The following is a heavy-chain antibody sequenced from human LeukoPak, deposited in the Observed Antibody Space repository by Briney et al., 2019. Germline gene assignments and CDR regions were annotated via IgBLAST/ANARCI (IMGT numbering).Heavy chain of an antibody. V-gene: IGHV3-30*18. CDR2: ISYDGSNK. J-gene: IGHJ5*02. D-gene: IGHD6-13*01. Sequence: GGSLRLSCAASGFTFSIYGMHWVRQAPGKGLEWVALISYDGSNKYYADSVKGRFTISRDNSKNTLFLQMNSLRPEDTAVYYCAKDPIARGLSVPDHRGQGTLVTVSS. CDR1: GFTFSIYG. CDR3: AKDPIARGLSVPDH.